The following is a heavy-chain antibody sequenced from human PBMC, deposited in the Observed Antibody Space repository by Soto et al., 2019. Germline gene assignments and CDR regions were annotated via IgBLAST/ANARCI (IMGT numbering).Heavy chain of an antibody. Sequence: QVQLQQWGAGLLKPSETLSLSCAVYGASFSGYYWNWIRQPPGKGLEWIGEINQSGSTNYSPSLKTRVTISVDTSKKQFSLRVSSVTAADTAVYYFARRFSGTGRYFDYWGQGTLVTVSS. CDR2: INQSGST. CDR3: ARRFSGTGRYFDY. J-gene: IGHJ4*02. D-gene: IGHD1-1*01. CDR1: GASFSGYY. V-gene: IGHV4-34*02.